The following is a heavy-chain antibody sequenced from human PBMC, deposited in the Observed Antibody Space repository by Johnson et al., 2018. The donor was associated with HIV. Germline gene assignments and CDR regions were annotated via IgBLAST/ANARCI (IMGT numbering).Heavy chain of an antibody. D-gene: IGHD2-8*01. Sequence: QLQLVESGGGLVQSGGSLRLSCAASGFTFSSFPIHWVRQAPGKGLEWVANIKQDGSETYYADSVKGLFTISRDNSKNTLYLQMNSLRAEDTAVYYCAKNGARGDAFDIWGQGTMVTVSS. J-gene: IGHJ3*02. CDR1: GFTFSSFP. CDR2: IKQDGSET. CDR3: AKNGARGDAFDI. V-gene: IGHV3-30*02.